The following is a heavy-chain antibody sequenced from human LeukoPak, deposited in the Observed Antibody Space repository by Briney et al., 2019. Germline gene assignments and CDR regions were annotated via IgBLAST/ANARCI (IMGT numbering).Heavy chain of an antibody. D-gene: IGHD3-10*01. CDR3: ARAGSGPTAHWYFNL. V-gene: IGHV1-69*13. CDR2: TIPIFGTA. Sequence: SVKVSCKASGGTFSSYGISWVGQAPGQGLEWMGGTIPIFGTANHAQKFQGRVTITADESTSAAYMELSSLRSEDTAVYYCARAGSGPTAHWYFNLWGRGTLVTVSS. CDR1: GGTFSSYG. J-gene: IGHJ2*01.